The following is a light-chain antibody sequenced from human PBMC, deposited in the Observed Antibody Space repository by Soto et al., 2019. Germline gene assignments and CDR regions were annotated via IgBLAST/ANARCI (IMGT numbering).Light chain of an antibody. CDR2: GAS. J-gene: IGKJ5*01. CDR3: QQYHNWPIT. CDR1: QSVSSN. V-gene: IGKV3-15*01. Sequence: EIVMTQSPATLSVYPGERATLSCRASQSVSSNLAWYQQKPGQAPRLLIYGASTRATGIPARFSGSGSGTEFTLTISGLQSDDFAVYYCQQYHNWPITFGQGTRLEIK.